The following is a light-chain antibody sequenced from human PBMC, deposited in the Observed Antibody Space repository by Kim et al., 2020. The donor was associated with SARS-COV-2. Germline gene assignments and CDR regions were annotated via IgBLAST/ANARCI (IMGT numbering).Light chain of an antibody. J-gene: IGLJ1*01. CDR1: SSDIGSYNY. V-gene: IGLV2-14*04. Sequence: PAQSIAICCTGTSSDIGSYNYVSWYQQYPGKAPKLVIYDVSQRPSGLSNRFSGSKSGNPASLTISGLQAEDEADYYCSSYTTTGTVFGSGTKVTVL. CDR2: DVS. CDR3: SSYTTTGTV.